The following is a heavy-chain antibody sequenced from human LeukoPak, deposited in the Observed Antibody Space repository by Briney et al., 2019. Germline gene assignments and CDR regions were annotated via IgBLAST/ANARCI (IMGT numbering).Heavy chain of an antibody. D-gene: IGHD2-8*02. CDR2: ISFDGNNK. CDR3: AKDHYDTGGTYSFDP. V-gene: IGHV3-30*18. J-gene: IGHJ5*02. Sequence: GRSLRLSCAASGLTFSSYGMHWVRQAPGKGMEWVAVISFDGNNKYYADSVKGRFTISRDNSKNRLYLQMNSLRAEDTAVYYSAKDHYDTGGTYSFDPWGQGTLVTVSS. CDR1: GLTFSSYG.